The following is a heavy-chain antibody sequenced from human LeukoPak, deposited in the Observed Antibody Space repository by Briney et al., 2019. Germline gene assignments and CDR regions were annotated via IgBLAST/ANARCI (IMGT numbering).Heavy chain of an antibody. V-gene: IGHV3-7*05. CDR1: GFTFSNYW. D-gene: IGHD3-16*01. J-gene: IGHJ4*02. CDR2: IKPDGSKK. Sequence: GGSLRLSCAASGFTFSNYWMSWLRQAPGIGLQWVANIKPDGSKKYYADSVKGRFTVSRDNAKNSVHLQIISLRAGDTALYYCARGLNWAFDYWGQGTLVTVSS. CDR3: ARGLNWAFDY.